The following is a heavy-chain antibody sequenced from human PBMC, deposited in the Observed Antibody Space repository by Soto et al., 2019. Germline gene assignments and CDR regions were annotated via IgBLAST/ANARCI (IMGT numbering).Heavy chain of an antibody. CDR1: GFSFSSYS. CDR3: AFLGATTHY. D-gene: IGHD1-26*01. CDR2: ISSSSSYI. V-gene: IGHV3-21*01. Sequence: PGGSLRLSCAASGFSFSSYSMNWVRQAPGKGLEWVSSISSSSSYIYYADSVKGRFTISRDNAKNSLYLQMNSLRAEDTAVYYCAFLGATTHYWGQGTLVTVSS. J-gene: IGHJ4*02.